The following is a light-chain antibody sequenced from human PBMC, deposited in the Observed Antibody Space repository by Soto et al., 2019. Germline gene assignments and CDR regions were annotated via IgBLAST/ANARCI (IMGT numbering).Light chain of an antibody. CDR1: QSVSSYY. CDR2: AAS. Sequence: IMLTQSPGTLSLSQGERATLSCRASQSVSSYYLAWYQQKPGQAPRLLIYAASSRATGIPDRFSGGGSGTNFTLTISRLEPEDFAVYYCQQCGSSPWPFGQVSKVDNK. CDR3: QQCGSSPWP. V-gene: IGKV3-20*01. J-gene: IGKJ1*01.